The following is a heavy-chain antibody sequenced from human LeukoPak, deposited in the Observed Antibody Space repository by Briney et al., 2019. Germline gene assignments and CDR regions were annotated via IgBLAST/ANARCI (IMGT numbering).Heavy chain of an antibody. V-gene: IGHV4-30-2*01. D-gene: IGHD3-3*01. CDR1: GGSISSGGYY. CDR2: IYHSGST. Sequence: SETLSLTCTVSGGSISSGGYYWSWIRQLPGKGLEWIGYIYHSGSTYYNPSLKSRVTISVDRSKNQFSLKLSSVTAADTAVYYCARAIGASPRITIFGVVNQDVAYFDYWGQGTLVTVSS. CDR3: ARAIGASPRITIFGVVNQDVAYFDY. J-gene: IGHJ4*02.